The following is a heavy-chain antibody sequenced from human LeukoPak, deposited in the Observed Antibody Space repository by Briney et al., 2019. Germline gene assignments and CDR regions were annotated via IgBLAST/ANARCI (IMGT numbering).Heavy chain of an antibody. J-gene: IGHJ4*02. CDR1: GYSISSGYY. D-gene: IGHD1-26*01. CDR3: ARDVGAGIKDY. Sequence: SETLSLTCTVSGYSISSGYYWGWIRPPPGKGLEWIGSIYHSGSTHYNPSLRSRVTISVDTSKNQFSLKVTSVTAADAAVFFCARDVGAGIKDYWGQGTLVTVSS. CDR2: IYHSGST. V-gene: IGHV4-38-2*02.